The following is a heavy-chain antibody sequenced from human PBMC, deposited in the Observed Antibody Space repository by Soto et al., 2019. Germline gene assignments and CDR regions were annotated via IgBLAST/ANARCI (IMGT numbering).Heavy chain of an antibody. CDR2: THYSGDT. CDR3: ARGDSQVSSVFDY. CDR1: GGSISSGGYY. V-gene: IGHV4-31*03. J-gene: IGHJ4*02. D-gene: IGHD3-16*01. Sequence: LSLTCTVSGGSISSGGYYWSWIRQHPGKGLEWIGYTHYSGDTSYNPSLRSRVTISTDTSKTQFSLRLRSVTSADTAVYYCARGDSQVSSVFDYWGQGMLVTVSS.